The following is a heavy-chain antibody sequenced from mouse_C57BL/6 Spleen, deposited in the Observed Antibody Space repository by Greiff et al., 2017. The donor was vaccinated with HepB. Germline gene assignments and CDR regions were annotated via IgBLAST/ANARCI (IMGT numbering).Heavy chain of an antibody. V-gene: IGHV1-82*01. Sequence: VQLQQSGPELVKPGASVKISCKASGYAFSSSWMNWVKQRPGKGLEWIGRIYPGDGDTNYNGKFKGKATLTADKSSSTAYMQLSSLTSEDSGVYFCARLGYYYAMDYWGQGTSVTVSS. J-gene: IGHJ4*01. CDR1: GYAFSSSW. D-gene: IGHD4-1*01. CDR3: ARLGYYYAMDY. CDR2: IYPGDGDT.